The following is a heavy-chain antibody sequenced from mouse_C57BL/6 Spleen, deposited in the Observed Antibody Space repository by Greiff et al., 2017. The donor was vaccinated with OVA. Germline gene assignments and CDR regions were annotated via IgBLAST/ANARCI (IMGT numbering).Heavy chain of an antibody. Sequence: VQLQQSGPELVKPGASVKISCKASGYAFSSSWMNWVKQRPGKGLEWIGRLYPGDGDTNYNGKFKGKATLTADKSSSTAYMQLSSLTSEDSAVYFCARYYGSSYGFAYWGQGTLVTVSA. CDR1: GYAFSSSW. V-gene: IGHV1-82*01. J-gene: IGHJ3*01. D-gene: IGHD1-1*01. CDR2: LYPGDGDT. CDR3: ARYYGSSYGFAY.